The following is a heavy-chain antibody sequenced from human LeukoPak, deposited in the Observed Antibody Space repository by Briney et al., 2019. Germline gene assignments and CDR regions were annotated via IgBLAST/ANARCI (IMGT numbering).Heavy chain of an antibody. Sequence: GSLRLSCAASGFTFSSYGMHWVRQAPGKGLEWVAVISYDGSNKDYADSVKGRFTISRDNSKNTLYLQMNSLRTEDTAVYYCAKDFGITIFGVVIRTHYYYGMDVWGQGTTVTVSS. J-gene: IGHJ6*02. D-gene: IGHD3-3*01. CDR3: AKDFGITIFGVVIRTHYYYGMDV. CDR1: GFTFSSYG. CDR2: ISYDGSNK. V-gene: IGHV3-30*18.